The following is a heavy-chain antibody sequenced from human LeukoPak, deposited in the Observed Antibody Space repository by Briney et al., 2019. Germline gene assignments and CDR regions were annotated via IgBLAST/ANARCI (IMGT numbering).Heavy chain of an antibody. Sequence: QSGGSLRLSCAASGFTFSSYAMSWVRQAPGKGLEWVSVIYSGGSTYYADSVKGRFTISRDNSKNTLYLQMNSLRAEDTAVYYCARHAPLIVGATMYFDYWGQGTLVTVSS. V-gene: IGHV3-66*04. CDR2: IYSGGST. J-gene: IGHJ4*02. D-gene: IGHD1-26*01. CDR1: GFTFSSYA. CDR3: ARHAPLIVGATMYFDY.